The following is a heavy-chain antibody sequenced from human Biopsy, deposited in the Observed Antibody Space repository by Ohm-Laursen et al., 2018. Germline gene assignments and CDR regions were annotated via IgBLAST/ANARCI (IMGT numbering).Heavy chain of an antibody. D-gene: IGHD2-15*01. J-gene: IGHJ4*02. CDR2: INHSGST. CDR1: GGSFSGYY. CDR3: ARRGSGGRSFDH. Sequence: SETLSLTCAVYGGSFSGYYWSWIRQPPGKGLEWIGEINHSGSTNYNPSLKSRVIISVDTSKNQFSLNLSSVTAAGTAVYYCARRGSGGRSFDHWGQGTLVTVSS. V-gene: IGHV4-34*01.